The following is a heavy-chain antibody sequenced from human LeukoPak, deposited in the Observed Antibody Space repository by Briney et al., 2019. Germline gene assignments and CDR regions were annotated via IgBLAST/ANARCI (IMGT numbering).Heavy chain of an antibody. V-gene: IGHV3-74*01. CDR2: INSDGSST. J-gene: IGHJ4*02. Sequence: GGSLRLSCAASGFIFSSYWMHWVRQAPGKGLVWVSRINSDGSSTSYADSVKGRFTISRDNAKNTLYLQMNSLRAEDTAVYYCAKEGDTRGYSGFDYWGQGTLVTVSS. CDR3: AKEGDTRGYSGFDY. CDR1: GFIFSSYW. D-gene: IGHD5-12*01.